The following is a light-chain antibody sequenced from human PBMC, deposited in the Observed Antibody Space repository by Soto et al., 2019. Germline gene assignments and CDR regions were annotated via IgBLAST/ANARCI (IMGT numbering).Light chain of an antibody. CDR2: KAT. J-gene: IGKJ5*01. V-gene: IGKV1-5*03. CDR1: QRIDTW. CDR3: QQLFDSPIT. Sequence: DIQMTQSPSILSASVGDRVTITCRASQRIDTWLAWYQQKPGTAPKLLIYKATTLQSGVPSRFSATVSGTEFSLTITSLQPEDFATYYCQQLFDSPITFGQGTRLEIK.